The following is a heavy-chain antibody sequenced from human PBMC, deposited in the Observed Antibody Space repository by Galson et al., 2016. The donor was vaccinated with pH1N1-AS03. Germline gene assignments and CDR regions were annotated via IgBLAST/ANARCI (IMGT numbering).Heavy chain of an antibody. CDR2: INCGNGNT. Sequence: SVKVSCKASGYMFIYHAVHWVRQAPGQRLEWMGWINCGNGNTKYAQKFKGRVTITRDTSASTVYMELSSLTSDDTSVYFCARDSPGAAKFFDYWGQGALVAVSS. CDR1: GYMFIYHA. CDR3: ARDSPGAAKFFDY. D-gene: IGHD7-27*01. V-gene: IGHV1-3*01. J-gene: IGHJ4*02.